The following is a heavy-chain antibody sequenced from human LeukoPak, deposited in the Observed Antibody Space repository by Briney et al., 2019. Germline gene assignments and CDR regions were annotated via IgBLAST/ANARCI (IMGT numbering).Heavy chain of an antibody. CDR2: IYYSGST. J-gene: IGHJ5*02. V-gene: IGHV4-39*01. CDR3: ARQPDTEVYVLRYFDWLGARGGWFDP. D-gene: IGHD3-9*01. Sequence: ASETLSLTCTVSGGSISSSSYYWGWIRQPPGKGLEWIGSIYYSGSTYYNPSLKSRVTISVDTSKNQFSLKLSSVTAADTAVNYCARQPDTEVYVLRYFDWLGARGGWFDPWGQGTLVTVSS. CDR1: GGSISSSSYY.